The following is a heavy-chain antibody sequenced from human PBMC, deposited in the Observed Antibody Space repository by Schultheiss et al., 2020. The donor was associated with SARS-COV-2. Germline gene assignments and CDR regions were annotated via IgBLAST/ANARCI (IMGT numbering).Heavy chain of an antibody. CDR1: GFTFSSYS. D-gene: IGHD2-2*01. CDR3: ARDKYQLLCGMDV. V-gene: IGHV3-21*01. Sequence: GGSLRLSCAASGFTFSSYSMNWVRQAPGKGLEWVSSIPSDASSTYYADSVRGRFTISRDNARNSLYLQMNTLRVEDTAVYYCARDKYQLLCGMDVWGQGTTVTVSS. J-gene: IGHJ6*02. CDR2: IPSDASST.